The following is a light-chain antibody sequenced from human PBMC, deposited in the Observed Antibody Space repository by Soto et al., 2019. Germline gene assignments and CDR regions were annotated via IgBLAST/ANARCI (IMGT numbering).Light chain of an antibody. V-gene: IGLV2-8*01. J-gene: IGLJ3*02. CDR1: SSDVGAYKY. CDR3: TSYVGNDIWV. CDR2: EVT. Sequence: QSVLTQPPSASGSPGQSVTISCTGTSSDVGAYKYLSWYQQYPGKAPKLMIYEVTKRPSGVPDRFSGSKSGNTASLTVSGLQAEDEADYYCTSYVGNDIWVFGGGTKVTVL.